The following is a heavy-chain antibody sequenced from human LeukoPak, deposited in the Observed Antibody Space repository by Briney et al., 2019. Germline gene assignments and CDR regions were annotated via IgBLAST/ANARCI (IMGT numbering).Heavy chain of an antibody. CDR3: AREYYDILTGYYNHGGLDY. Sequence: GASVKVSCKASGYTFTGYYMHWVRQAPGQGLEWMGWISANNGNTNYAQKLQGRVTMTTDTSTSTAYMELRRLRSDDTAVYYRAREYYDILTGYYNHGGLDYWGQGTLVTVSS. CDR1: GYTFTGYY. V-gene: IGHV1-18*04. D-gene: IGHD3-9*01. J-gene: IGHJ4*02. CDR2: ISANNGNT.